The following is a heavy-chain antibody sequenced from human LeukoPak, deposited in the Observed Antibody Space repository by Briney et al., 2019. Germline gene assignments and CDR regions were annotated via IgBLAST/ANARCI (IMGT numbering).Heavy chain of an antibody. Sequence: SETLSLTCTVSGGSISGYYWSWIRQPPGKGLKWIGYIYYSGSTNYNPSLKSRVTMSVDTSKNQFSLKLSSVTAADTAVYYCAREGGALRYFDWTFYFDYWGQGTLVTVSS. CDR1: GGSISGYY. CDR3: AREGGALRYFDWTFYFDY. V-gene: IGHV4-59*12. D-gene: IGHD3-9*01. J-gene: IGHJ4*02. CDR2: IYYSGST.